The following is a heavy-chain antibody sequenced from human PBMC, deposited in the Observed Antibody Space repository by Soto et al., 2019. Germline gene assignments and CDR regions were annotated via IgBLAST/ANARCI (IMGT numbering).Heavy chain of an antibody. CDR1: GGNFTSHG. V-gene: IGHV1-69*01. Sequence: QVPLMQSGAEVKKPGSSVKVSCKASGGNFTSHGVSWVRQAPGQGLEFMGGIMPIFGTTNYAQKFRGRVTITADEPTSTVYMELRSLRSEDTAVYYCARVSGRGWYNWFDPWGQGTPVTVSS. J-gene: IGHJ5*02. D-gene: IGHD6-19*01. CDR2: IMPIFGTT. CDR3: ARVSGRGWYNWFDP.